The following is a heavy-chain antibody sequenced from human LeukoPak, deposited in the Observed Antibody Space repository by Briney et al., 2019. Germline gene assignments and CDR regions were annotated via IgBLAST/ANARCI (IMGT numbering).Heavy chain of an antibody. D-gene: IGHD1-1*01. CDR1: GGSISSGGYY. CDR2: IYHSGST. CDR3: ARSISTGTKPQYAFDI. Sequence: PSETLSLTCTVSGGSISSGGYYWSWIRQPPGKGLEWIGYIYHSGSTYYNPSLKSRVTISVDTSKNQFSLKLSSVIAADTAVYYCARSISTGTKPQYAFDIWGQGTMVTVSS. J-gene: IGHJ3*02. V-gene: IGHV4-30-2*02.